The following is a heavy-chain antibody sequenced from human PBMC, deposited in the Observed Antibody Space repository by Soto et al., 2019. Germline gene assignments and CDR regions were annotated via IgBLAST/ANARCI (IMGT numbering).Heavy chain of an antibody. CDR1: GFTFSSYA. D-gene: IGHD6-13*01. J-gene: IGHJ4*02. V-gene: IGHV3-30-3*01. CDR3: ARDGGFAAAEDY. CDR2: ISYDGSNK. Sequence: GGSLRLSCAASGFTFSSYAMHWVRQAPGKGLEWVAVISYDGSNKYYADSVKGRFTISRDNSKNTLYLQMNSLRAEDTAVYYCARDGGFAAAEDYWGQGTLVTVSS.